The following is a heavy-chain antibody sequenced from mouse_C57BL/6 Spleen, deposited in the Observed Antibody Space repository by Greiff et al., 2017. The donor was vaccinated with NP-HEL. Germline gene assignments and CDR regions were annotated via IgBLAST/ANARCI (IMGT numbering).Heavy chain of an antibody. J-gene: IGHJ2*01. CDR1: GYAFSSYW. V-gene: IGHV1-80*01. D-gene: IGHD1-1*01. Sequence: VQLQQPGAELVKPGASVKISCKASGYAFSSYWMNWVKQRPGKGLEWIGQIYPGDGDTNYNGKFKGKATLTADKSSSTAYMQLSSLTSEDSAVYFCARSYYGSSYLDYWGQGTTLTVSS. CDR3: ARSYYGSSYLDY. CDR2: IYPGDGDT.